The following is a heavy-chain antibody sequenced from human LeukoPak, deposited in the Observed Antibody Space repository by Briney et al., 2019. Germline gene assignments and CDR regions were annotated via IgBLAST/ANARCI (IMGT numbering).Heavy chain of an antibody. D-gene: IGHD6-19*01. Sequence: SETLSLTCTVSGYSISSGYYWGWIRQPPGKGLEWIGSIYHSGSTYYNPSLKSRVTISLDTSKNQFSLKLSSVTAADTAVYYCARVAAVAGPGYFDYWGQGTLVTVSS. CDR1: GYSISSGYY. CDR3: ARVAAVAGPGYFDY. J-gene: IGHJ4*02. V-gene: IGHV4-38-2*02. CDR2: IYHSGST.